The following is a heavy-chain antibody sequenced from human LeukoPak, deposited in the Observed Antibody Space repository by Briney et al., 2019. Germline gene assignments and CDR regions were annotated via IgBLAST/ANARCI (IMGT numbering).Heavy chain of an antibody. CDR2: VHHGGNT. CDR3: ASLGVSVVAATEFDY. CDR1: GFSISSGYL. Sequence: SETLSLTCTVSGFSISSGYLWGWIRQPPGKGLQWIATVHHGGNTYYNPSLESRLTTSMDTSKNQFSLNLSSVTAADTAVYYCASLGVSVVAATEFDYWGQGTLVTVSS. D-gene: IGHD2-15*01. V-gene: IGHV4-38-2*02. J-gene: IGHJ4*02.